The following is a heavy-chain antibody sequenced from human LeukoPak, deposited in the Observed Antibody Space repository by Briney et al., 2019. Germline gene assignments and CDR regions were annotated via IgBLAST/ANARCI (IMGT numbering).Heavy chain of an antibody. Sequence: SETLSLTCAVYGGSFSGYYWSWIRQPPGKGLEWIGEINHSGSTNYNPSLKSRVTISVDTSKTQFSLKLSSVTAADTAVYYCARNRWSQYYYDTNPKYYFDYWGQGTLVTVSS. CDR3: ARNRWSQYYYDTNPKYYFDY. J-gene: IGHJ4*02. CDR1: GGSFSGYY. CDR2: INHSGST. D-gene: IGHD3-22*01. V-gene: IGHV4-34*01.